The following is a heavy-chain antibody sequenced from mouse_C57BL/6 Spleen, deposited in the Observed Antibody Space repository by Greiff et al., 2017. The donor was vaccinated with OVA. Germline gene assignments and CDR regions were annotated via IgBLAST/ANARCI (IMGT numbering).Heavy chain of an antibody. CDR3: ARRNLYDYDGYYYAMDY. D-gene: IGHD2-4*01. J-gene: IGHJ4*01. Sequence: EVQLVESGGGLVQPGGSLKLSCAASGFTFSDYYMYWVRQTPEKRLEWVAYISNGGGSTYYPDTVKGRFTISRDNAKNTLYLQMSRLKSEDTAMYYCARRNLYDYDGYYYAMDYWGQGTSVTVSS. V-gene: IGHV5-12*01. CDR2: ISNGGGST. CDR1: GFTFSDYY.